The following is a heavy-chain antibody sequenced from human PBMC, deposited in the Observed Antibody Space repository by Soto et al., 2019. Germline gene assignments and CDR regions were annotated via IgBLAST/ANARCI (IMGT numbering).Heavy chain of an antibody. J-gene: IGHJ5*02. Sequence: SETLSLTCAVSGGSISSSNWWSRVRQPPGKGLEWIGEIYHSGSTNYNPSLKSRLTISVDKPKNQFSLKLGSVTAADTAVYYCARRFTYYYYSCGSRWFDPWGQGXLVTVGS. CDR2: IYHSGST. CDR3: ARRFTYYYYSCGSRWFDP. CDR1: GGSISSSNW. V-gene: IGHV4-4*02. D-gene: IGHD3-22*01.